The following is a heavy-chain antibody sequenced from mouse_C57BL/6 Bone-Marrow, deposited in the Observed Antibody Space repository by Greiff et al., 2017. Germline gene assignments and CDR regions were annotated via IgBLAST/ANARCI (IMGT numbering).Heavy chain of an antibody. D-gene: IGHD1-1*01. J-gene: IGHJ2*01. V-gene: IGHV1-81*01. CDR1: GYTFTSYG. CDR2: IYPRSGNT. Sequence: VQVVESGAELARPGASVKLSCKASGYTFTSYGISWVKPRTGKGLEWIGEIYPRSGNTYYNEKFKGKATLTADKSSSTAYMELRSLTSEDSAVYFCARVYYYGRSDDFDYWGQGTTLTVSS. CDR3: ARVYYYGRSDDFDY.